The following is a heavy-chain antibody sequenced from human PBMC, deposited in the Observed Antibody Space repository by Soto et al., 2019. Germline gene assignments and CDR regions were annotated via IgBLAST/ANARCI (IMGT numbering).Heavy chain of an antibody. D-gene: IGHD3-10*01. CDR3: ARGPGMETYYYYGMDV. J-gene: IGHJ6*02. CDR2: MNPNSGNT. Sequence: ASVKVSCKASGYTFTSYDINWVRQATGQGLEWMGWMNPNSGNTCYAQKFKGRVTMTRNTSISTAYMELSSLRSEDTAVYYCARGPGMETYYYYGMDVWGHGTTVTLSS. CDR1: GYTFTSYD. V-gene: IGHV1-8*01.